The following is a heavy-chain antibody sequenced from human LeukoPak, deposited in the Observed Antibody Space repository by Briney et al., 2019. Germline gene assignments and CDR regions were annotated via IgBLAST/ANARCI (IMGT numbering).Heavy chain of an antibody. CDR3: AKGCRDGYNPPTDY. CDR1: GFTFSSYG. J-gene: IGHJ4*02. D-gene: IGHD5-24*01. Sequence: PGRSLRLSCAASGFTFSSYGMHWVRQAPGKGLEWVAVISYDGSNKYYADSVKGRFTVSRDNSKNTLYLQMNSLRAEDTAVYYCAKGCRDGYNPPTDYWGQGTLVTVSS. CDR2: ISYDGSNK. V-gene: IGHV3-30*18.